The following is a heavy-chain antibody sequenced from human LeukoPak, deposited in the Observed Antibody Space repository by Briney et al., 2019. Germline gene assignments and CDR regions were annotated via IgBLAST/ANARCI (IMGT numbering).Heavy chain of an antibody. CDR2: ISASSNYI. D-gene: IGHD1-1*01. J-gene: IGHJ4*02. Sequence: GGSLRLSCAASGFTFSSYSMNWVRQAPGKGLEWVSSISASSNYIYYADSLKGRFTISRDNAKNSLYLQMNSLRAEDTAVYYCARDWKLDYWGQGTLVTVSS. CDR1: GFTFSSYS. CDR3: ARDWKLDY. V-gene: IGHV3-21*01.